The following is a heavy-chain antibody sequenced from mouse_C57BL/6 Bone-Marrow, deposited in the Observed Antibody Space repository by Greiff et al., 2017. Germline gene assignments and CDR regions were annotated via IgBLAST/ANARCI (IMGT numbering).Heavy chain of an antibody. V-gene: IGHV1-76*01. CDR3: ARLRAAQAHFDY. CDR2: IYPGSGNT. CDR1: GYTFTDYY. J-gene: IGHJ2*01. D-gene: IGHD3-2*02. Sequence: QVQLQQSGAELVRPGASVKLSCKASGYTFTDYYINWVKQRPGQGLEWIARIYPGSGNTYYNEKFKGKATLTAEKSSSTAYMQLSSLTSEDSAVYFCARLRAAQAHFDYWGQGTTRTVSS.